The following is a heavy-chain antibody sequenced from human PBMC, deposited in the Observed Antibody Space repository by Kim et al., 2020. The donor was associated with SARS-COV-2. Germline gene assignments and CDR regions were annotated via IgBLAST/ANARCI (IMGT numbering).Heavy chain of an antibody. D-gene: IGHD5-18*01. Sequence: SETLSLTCTVAGGSISSYYWSWIRQPPGKGLEWVGYIYYTGSTNYNPSLNSRVTITVDTSKNQFSLKLSSVTAADTAVYYCARLQLWFSYYSDMDVWGQGTAVTVSS. CDR2: IYYTGST. J-gene: IGHJ6*01. CDR1: GGSISSYY. V-gene: IGHV4-59*13. CDR3: ARLQLWFSYYSDMDV.